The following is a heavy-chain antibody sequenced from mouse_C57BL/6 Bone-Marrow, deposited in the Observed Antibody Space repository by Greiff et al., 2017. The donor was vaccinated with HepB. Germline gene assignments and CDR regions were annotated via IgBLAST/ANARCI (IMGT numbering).Heavy chain of an antibody. CDR1: GYAFTNYL. Sequence: QVQLKQSGAELVRPGTSVKVSCKASGYAFTNYLIEWVKQRPGQGLEWIGVINPGSGGTNYNEKFKGKATLTADESSSTAYMQLSSLTSEDSAVYFCARWTTVVATYYFDYWGQGTTLTVSS. D-gene: IGHD1-1*01. CDR2: INPGSGGT. CDR3: ARWTTVVATYYFDY. J-gene: IGHJ2*01. V-gene: IGHV1-54*01.